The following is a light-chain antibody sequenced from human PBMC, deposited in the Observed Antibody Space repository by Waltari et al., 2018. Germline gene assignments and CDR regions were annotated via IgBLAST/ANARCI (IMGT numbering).Light chain of an antibody. CDR1: QSVSSSY. Sequence: EIVLTQSPGTLSLSPGERATLSCRASQSVSSSYLTCYQQKPGQAPRLVIYGASSRATGIPDRFSGSGSGTDFTLTISRLEPEDFAVYYCQQYDRSPFTFGPGTKVDIK. CDR2: GAS. J-gene: IGKJ3*01. CDR3: QQYDRSPFT. V-gene: IGKV3-20*01.